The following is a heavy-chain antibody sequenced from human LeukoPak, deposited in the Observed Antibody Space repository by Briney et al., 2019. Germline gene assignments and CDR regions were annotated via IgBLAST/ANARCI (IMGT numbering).Heavy chain of an antibody. CDR3: ARDGPGIRLLDY. CDR1: GFTFSSYA. V-gene: IGHV3-30-3*01. CDR2: ISSDGSNK. D-gene: IGHD2-2*01. J-gene: IGHJ4*02. Sequence: GGSLRLSCAASGFTFSSYAMHWVRQAPGKGLEWVAVISSDGSNKYYADSVKGRFTISRDNSKNTLYLQMNSLRAEDTAVYYCARDGPGIRLLDYWGQGTLVTVSS.